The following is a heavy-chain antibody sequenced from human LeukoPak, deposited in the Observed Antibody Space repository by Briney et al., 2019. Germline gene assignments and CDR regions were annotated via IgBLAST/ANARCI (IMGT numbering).Heavy chain of an antibody. J-gene: IGHJ4*02. D-gene: IGHD6-19*01. CDR3: ARGQYSSGWYYFDY. Sequence: PGGSLTLSCAASGSTFSSYWMHWVRQAPGKGLVWVSRINSDESSTSYADSVKGRFTISRDNAKNTLYLQMNSLRAEDTAVYYCARGQYSSGWYYFDYWGQGTLVTVSS. CDR2: INSDESST. CDR1: GSTFSSYW. V-gene: IGHV3-74*01.